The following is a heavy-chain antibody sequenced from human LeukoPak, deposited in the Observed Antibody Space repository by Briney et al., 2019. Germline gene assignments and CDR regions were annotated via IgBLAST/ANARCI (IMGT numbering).Heavy chain of an antibody. CDR3: ASLQKRDSRDY. CDR1: GFTFSSFS. V-gene: IGHV3-48*01. CDR2: ISSGSSTI. Sequence: PGGSLRLSCAASGFTFSSFSMNWVRQAPGKGLEWVSYISSGSSTIYYADSVKGRFTISRDNAKNSLYLQVNSLRAEDTAVYYWASLQKRDSRDYWGQGTLVTVSS. J-gene: IGHJ4*02. D-gene: IGHD5-24*01.